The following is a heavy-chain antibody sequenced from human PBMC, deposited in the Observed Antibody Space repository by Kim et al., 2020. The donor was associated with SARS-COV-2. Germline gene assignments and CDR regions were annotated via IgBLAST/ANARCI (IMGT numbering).Heavy chain of an antibody. J-gene: IGHJ6*02. CDR3: ARDFWASRNWNSHYGMDV. CDR2: IIPIFGTA. Sequence: SVKVSCKASGGTFSSYAISWVRQAPGQGLEWMGGIIPIFGTANYAQKFQGRVTITADESTSTAYMELSSLRSEDTAVYYCARDFWASRNWNSHYGMDVWGQGTTVTVSS. V-gene: IGHV1-69*13. D-gene: IGHD1-7*01. CDR1: GGTFSSYA.